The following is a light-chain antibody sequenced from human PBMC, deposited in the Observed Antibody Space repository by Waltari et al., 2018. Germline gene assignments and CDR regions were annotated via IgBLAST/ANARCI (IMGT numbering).Light chain of an antibody. CDR2: ENT. V-gene: IGLV1-51*02. J-gene: IGLJ7*01. CDR1: SSNIGNNY. Sequence: QSVLTQPPSVSAAPGQRVTISCSGGSSNIGNNYVSWYRQFPGTAPKLLIYENTERPSGIPGRFPCSKSGTSATLDITGLQAGDEADYYCGTWDSSLSGAVCGGGTHLTVL. CDR3: GTWDSSLSGAV.